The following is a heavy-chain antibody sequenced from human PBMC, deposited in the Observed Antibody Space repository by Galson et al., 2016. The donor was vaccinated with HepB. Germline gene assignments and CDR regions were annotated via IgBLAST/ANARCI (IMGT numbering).Heavy chain of an antibody. CDR2: IYHDGRT. J-gene: IGHJ6*02. V-gene: IGHV4-4*02. Sequence: SETLSLTCVVSGGSVSNGDWWSWVRQSPGKGLEWIAEIYHDGRTNYSPSLKSRVTISVDKSRNQFSLRVNSVTAADTAVYYCARDPQYHGGYNYGMDVWGQGTTVTVSS. CDR3: ARDPQYHGGYNYGMDV. CDR1: GGSVSNGDW. D-gene: IGHD2-2*01.